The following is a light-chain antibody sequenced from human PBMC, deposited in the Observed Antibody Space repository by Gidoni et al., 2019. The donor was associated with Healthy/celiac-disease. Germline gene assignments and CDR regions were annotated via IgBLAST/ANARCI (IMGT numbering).Light chain of an antibody. CDR1: QSVSSI. J-gene: IGKJ1*01. CDR2: GAS. Sequence: DIVMSQSPATLSVSPGERATLSCSASQSVSSILAWYQQKPGQAPSLLIYGASTRATGIPARFSGSGSCTEFTLTIISLQSEDFAVYYCQQYNNWPPKTFGQGTKVEIK. V-gene: IGKV3-15*01. CDR3: QQYNNWPPKT.